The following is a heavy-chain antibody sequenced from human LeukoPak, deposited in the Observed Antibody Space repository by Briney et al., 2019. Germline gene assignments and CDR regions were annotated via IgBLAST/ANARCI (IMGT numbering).Heavy chain of an antibody. CDR2: ISPSSDYI. Sequence: GGSLRLSCAASGFTFSLYGMHWVRQAPGKGLEWVSSISPSSDYIYYTDSVKGRFTISRDNAKNTLYLQMNSLRAEDTAVYYCARDYLDSLDYWGQGTLVTVSS. J-gene: IGHJ4*02. CDR1: GFTFSLYG. D-gene: IGHD3-16*02. CDR3: ARDYLDSLDY. V-gene: IGHV3-21*01.